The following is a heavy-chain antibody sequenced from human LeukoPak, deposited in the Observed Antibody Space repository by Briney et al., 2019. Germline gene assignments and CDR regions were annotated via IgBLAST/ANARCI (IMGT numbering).Heavy chain of an antibody. Sequence: PSETLSLTCVVSGGSLSTHHWSWIRQSPGRGLEWIGYISDSGSTIYNPSLKSRVTISVDTSKNQFSLMLSSVTAADTAVYYCARGYDSSAYYPFNYWGQGTLVTVSS. CDR2: ISDSGST. V-gene: IGHV4-59*11. CDR3: ARGYDSSAYYPFNY. D-gene: IGHD3-22*01. CDR1: GGSLSTHH. J-gene: IGHJ4*02.